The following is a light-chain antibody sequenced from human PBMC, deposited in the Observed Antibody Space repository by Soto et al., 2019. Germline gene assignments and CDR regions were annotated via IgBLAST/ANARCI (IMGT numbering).Light chain of an antibody. CDR2: GNS. CDR1: SSNIGAGYD. J-gene: IGLJ1*01. Sequence: QSVLTQPPSVSGAPGQRVTISCTGSSSNIGAGYDVHWYQQLPGTAPKLLLYGNSNRPSGVPDRFSGSKSGTSASLAITGLQAEDEADYYFQSYDSSLRGYVFGTGPKLTVL. V-gene: IGLV1-40*01. CDR3: QSYDSSLRGYV.